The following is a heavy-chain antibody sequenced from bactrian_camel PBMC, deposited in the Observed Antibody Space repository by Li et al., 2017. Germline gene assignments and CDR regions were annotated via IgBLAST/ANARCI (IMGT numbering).Heavy chain of an antibody. D-gene: IGHD3*01. Sequence: HVQLVESGGGSVAAGGSLTLSCAASGYTYTRFCMAWFRQVPGKEREGVAGIDSDGTTTYADSVKGRFTISKDRRKDIAHLRMTNLKAEDTAMYYCAAGISGCFSGSWSSEHAVFGYWGRGTQVTVS. CDR1: GYTYTRFC. CDR2: IDSDGTT. J-gene: IGHJ6*01. V-gene: IGHV3S9*01. CDR3: AAGISGCFSGSWSSEHAVFGY.